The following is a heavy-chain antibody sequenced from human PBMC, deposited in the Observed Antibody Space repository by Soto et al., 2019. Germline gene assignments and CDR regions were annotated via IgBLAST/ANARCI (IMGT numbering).Heavy chain of an antibody. CDR3: ARERTISKNYGMDV. CDR1: GFTVSSNY. CDR2: IYSGGST. V-gene: IGHV3-53*01. J-gene: IGHJ6*02. Sequence: GGSLRLSCAASGFTVSSNYMSWVRQAPGKGLEWVSVIYSGGSTYYADSVKGGFTISRDNSKNTLYLQMNSLRAEDTAVYYCARERTISKNYGMDVWGQGTTVTVSS. D-gene: IGHD3-3*01.